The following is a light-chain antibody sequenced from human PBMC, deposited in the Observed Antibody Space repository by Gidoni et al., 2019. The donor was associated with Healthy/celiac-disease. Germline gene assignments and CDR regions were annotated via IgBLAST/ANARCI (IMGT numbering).Light chain of an antibody. CDR2: WAS. V-gene: IGKV4-1*01. J-gene: IGKJ4*01. CDR1: QSVLYSSNNKNY. Sequence: DIVMPQSPAPLAWSLGERATINCKSSQSVLYSSNNKNYLAWYQQKPGQPPKLLIYWASTRESGVPDRFSGSGSGTDFTLTISSLQAEDVAVYYCQQYYSTPLTFGGGTKVEIK. CDR3: QQYYSTPLT.